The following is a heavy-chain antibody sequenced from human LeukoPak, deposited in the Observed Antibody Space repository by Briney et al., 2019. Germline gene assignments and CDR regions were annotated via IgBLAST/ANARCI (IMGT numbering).Heavy chain of an antibody. J-gene: IGHJ6*03. CDR2: INHSGST. Sequence: SETLSLTCAVYGGSFSGYYWSWIRQPPGKGLEWIGEINHSGSTNYNPSLKSRVIMSVDTSKNQFSLKLSSVTAADTAVYYCARDVGGVYYYMDVWGKGTTVTVSS. V-gene: IGHV4-34*01. D-gene: IGHD6-13*01. CDR3: ARDVGGVYYYMDV. CDR1: GGSFSGYY.